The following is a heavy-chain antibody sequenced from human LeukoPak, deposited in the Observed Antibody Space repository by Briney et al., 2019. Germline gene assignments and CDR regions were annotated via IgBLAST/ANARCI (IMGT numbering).Heavy chain of an antibody. D-gene: IGHD6-13*01. CDR1: GGSISSYY. J-gene: IGHJ5*02. V-gene: IGHV4-59*01. Sequence: PPETLSLTCTVSGGSISSYYWSWIRQPPGKGLEWIGYIYYSGSTNYNPSLKSRVTISVDTSKNQFSLKLSSVTAADTAVYYCARAGQQLDNWFDPWGQGTLVTVSS. CDR3: ARAGQQLDNWFDP. CDR2: IYYSGST.